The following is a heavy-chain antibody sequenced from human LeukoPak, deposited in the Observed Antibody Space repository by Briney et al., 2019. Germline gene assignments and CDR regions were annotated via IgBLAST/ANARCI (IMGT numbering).Heavy chain of an antibody. CDR2: ISNRSSSYI. D-gene: IGHD6-13*01. V-gene: IGHV3-21*06. CDR3: ARVGSNWSKDY. J-gene: IGHJ4*02. Sequence: GGSLRLSCAASGFTCSSYSMNWVRQATGKGVEWVSSISNRSSSYIHYADEEKGRFTICKDNAKNSLKLQMKSLRAEDTAVYYCARVGSNWSKDYWGQGTLVTVSS. CDR1: GFTCSSYS.